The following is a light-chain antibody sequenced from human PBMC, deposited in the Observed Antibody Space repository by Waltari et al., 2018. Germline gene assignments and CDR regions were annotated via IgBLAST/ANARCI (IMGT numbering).Light chain of an antibody. CDR3: AAWDDSLNGHVV. CDR2: SNN. CDR1: SSNIGSNT. J-gene: IGLJ2*01. V-gene: IGLV1-44*01. Sequence: QSVLTQPPSASGTPGQRVTIPCSGSSSNIGSNTVNWYQQLPGTAPKLLIYSNNPRPSGVPDRFSGSNSGTSAALAISGLQSEDEADYYCAAWDDSLNGHVVFGGGTKLTVL.